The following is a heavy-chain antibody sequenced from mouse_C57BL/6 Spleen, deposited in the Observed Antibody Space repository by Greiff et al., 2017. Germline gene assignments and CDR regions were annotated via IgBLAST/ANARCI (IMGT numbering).Heavy chain of an antibody. D-gene: IGHD2-10*02. Sequence: QVQLQQPGAELVRPGSSVKLSCKASGYTFTSYWMDWVKQRPGQGLEWIGNIYPSDSETHYNQKFKDKATLTVDKSSSTAYMQLSSLTSEDSAVYYCAREGYGNYHDYWGQGTTLTVSS. CDR2: IYPSDSET. CDR3: AREGYGNYHDY. CDR1: GYTFTSYW. V-gene: IGHV1-61*01. J-gene: IGHJ2*01.